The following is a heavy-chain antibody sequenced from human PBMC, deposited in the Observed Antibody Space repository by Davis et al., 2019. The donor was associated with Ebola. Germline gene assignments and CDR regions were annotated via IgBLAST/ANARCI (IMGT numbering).Heavy chain of an antibody. Sequence: PSETLSLTCTVSGGSISSSSYYWGWIRQLPGKGLEWIGSIYYSGSTYYNPSLKSRVTISVDTSKNQFSLKLSSVTAADTAVYYCARVVPVSTGDWFDPWGQGTLVTVSS. D-gene: IGHD2-2*01. CDR3: ARVVPVSTGDWFDP. V-gene: IGHV4-39*07. J-gene: IGHJ5*02. CDR1: GGSISSSSYY. CDR2: IYYSGST.